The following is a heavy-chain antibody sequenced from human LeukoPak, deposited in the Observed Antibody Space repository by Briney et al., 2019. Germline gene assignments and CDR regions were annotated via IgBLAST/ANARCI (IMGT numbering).Heavy chain of an antibody. CDR3: ARDAGSGYFDY. CDR2: ISSSSTI. J-gene: IGHJ4*02. D-gene: IGHD6-19*01. V-gene: IGHV3-48*02. CDR1: GFTFSTHA. Sequence: GGSLRLSCAASGFTFSTHAMNWVRQAPGKGLEWVSYISSSSTIYFPDSVKGRFTISRDNAKNSLYLQMNGLRDEDTAVYYCARDAGSGYFDYWGQGTLVTVSS.